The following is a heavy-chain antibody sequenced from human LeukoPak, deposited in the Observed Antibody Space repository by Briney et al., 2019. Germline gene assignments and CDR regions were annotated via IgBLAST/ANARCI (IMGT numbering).Heavy chain of an antibody. CDR2: ISGSGGST. CDR3: ARSTVTTSWFDP. D-gene: IGHD4-17*01. Sequence: GGSLRLSCAASGFTFSSYWMSWVRQAPGKGLEWVSAISGSGGSTYYADSVKGRFTISRDNSKNTLYLQMNSLRAEDTAVYYCARSTVTTSWFDPWGQGTLVTVSS. V-gene: IGHV3-23*01. CDR1: GFTFSSYW. J-gene: IGHJ5*02.